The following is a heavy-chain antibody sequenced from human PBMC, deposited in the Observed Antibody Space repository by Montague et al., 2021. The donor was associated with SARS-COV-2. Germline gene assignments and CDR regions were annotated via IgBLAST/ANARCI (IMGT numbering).Heavy chain of an antibody. D-gene: IGHD3-3*01. Sequence: SETLSLTCAVYGGSFSGYYCSWVRQPPAQGLELIGEINHSGNTNYKPSLESRITMSVATSKSLVPLNLTAATAAATAGYYCARASSSWSGLDPWGQGTLVTVSS. J-gene: IGHJ5*02. CDR3: ARASSSWSGLDP. CDR1: GGSFSGYY. V-gene: IGHV4-34*01. CDR2: INHSGNT.